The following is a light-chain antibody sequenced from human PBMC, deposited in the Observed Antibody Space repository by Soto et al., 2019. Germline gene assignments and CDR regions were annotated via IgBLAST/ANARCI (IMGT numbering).Light chain of an antibody. CDR1: QSVSSSY. V-gene: IGKV3-20*01. CDR3: QQYGSSPAT. Sequence: EIVLTQSPGTLSLSPGEGATLSCTASQSVSSSYLAWYHQKPGQAPRLRIYGAVNRATGVTDRFSGRGSVTDFTLTISRLEPEAVAVDYCQQYGSSPATLGKGNRVESK. CDR2: GAV. J-gene: IGKJ1*01.